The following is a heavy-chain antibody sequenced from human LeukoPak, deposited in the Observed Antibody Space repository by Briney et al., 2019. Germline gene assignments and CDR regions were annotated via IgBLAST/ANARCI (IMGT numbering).Heavy chain of an antibody. CDR2: TYYTGST. CDR1: GGSISSYY. Sequence: SETLSLTCTVSGGSISSYYWSWIRQPPGKGLEWIGYTYYTGSTNYNPSLKSRVTISVEMSKNQFSLNLTSVTAADTAVYYRAWAPYYYYGMDVWGQGTTVTVSS. V-gene: IGHV4-59*01. CDR3: AWAPYYYYGMDV. J-gene: IGHJ6*02.